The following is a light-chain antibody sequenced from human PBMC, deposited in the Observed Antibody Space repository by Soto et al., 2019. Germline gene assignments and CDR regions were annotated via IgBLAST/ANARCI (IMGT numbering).Light chain of an antibody. CDR3: ATWDDSLRETV. V-gene: IGLV1-47*01. CDR2: TNY. Sequence: QSVLTQPPSASGTPGQSVTISCSGSSSNIGSHNVHWYQQLPGTAPKLLIHTNYQRPSGVPDRFSASKSVTSASLAINGLRFEDEADYYCATWDDSLRETVFGGGTQLTVL. J-gene: IGLJ7*01. CDR1: SSNIGSHN.